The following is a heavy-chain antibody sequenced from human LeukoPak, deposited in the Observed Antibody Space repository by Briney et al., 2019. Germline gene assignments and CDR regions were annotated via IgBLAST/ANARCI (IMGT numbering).Heavy chain of an antibody. CDR3: ARDIVVVVAASYFDY. Sequence: SKTLSLTCAVSGYSISSGYYWGWIRPPPGKGLEWIGSIYHSGSTYYNPSLKSRVTISVDTSKNQFSLKLSSVTAADTAVYYCARDIVVVVAASYFDYWGQGTLVTVSS. CDR2: IYHSGST. D-gene: IGHD2-15*01. V-gene: IGHV4-38-2*02. CDR1: GYSISSGYY. J-gene: IGHJ4*02.